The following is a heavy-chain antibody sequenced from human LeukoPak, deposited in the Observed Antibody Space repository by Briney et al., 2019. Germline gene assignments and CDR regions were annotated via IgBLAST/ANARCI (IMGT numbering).Heavy chain of an antibody. V-gene: IGHV3-30-3*01. CDR2: ISYDGTNK. J-gene: IGHJ4*02. CDR1: GFTFSTYA. D-gene: IGHD2-21*02. CDR3: AREAAAYCGGDCWVDY. Sequence: GGSLRLSCSASGFTFSTYAMHWVRQAPGKGLEWVAVISYDGTNKYYADSVKGRFTVSRDNSKNTLYLQMNSLRPEDTAIYYCAREAAAYCGGDCWVDYWGQGTLVTVSS.